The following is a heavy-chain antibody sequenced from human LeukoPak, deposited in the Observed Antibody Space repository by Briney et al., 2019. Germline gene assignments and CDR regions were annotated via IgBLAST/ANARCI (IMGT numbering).Heavy chain of an antibody. D-gene: IGHD2-15*01. Sequence: GGSLRLSCAASGFTFSSYSMNWVRQAPGKGLEWVSSISSSSSYIYYADSVKGRFTISRDNAKNSLYLQMNSLRAEDTAVYYCARGHSYIVVVVAALDYWGQGTLVTVSS. CDR2: ISSSSSYI. J-gene: IGHJ4*02. CDR3: ARGHSYIVVVVAALDY. V-gene: IGHV3-21*01. CDR1: GFTFSSYS.